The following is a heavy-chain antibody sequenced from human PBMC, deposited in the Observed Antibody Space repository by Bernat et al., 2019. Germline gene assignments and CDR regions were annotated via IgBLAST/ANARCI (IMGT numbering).Heavy chain of an antibody. CDR2: INHSGST. CDR1: GGSFSGYY. Sequence: QVQLQQWGAGLLKPSETLSLTCAVYGGSFSGYYWCWIRQPPGKGLEWIGEINHSGSTNSNPSLKSRVTISVDTTQNQFSLKLSSVAAADAAVYYCAREGIAVAGSFDYWGQGTLVTVSS. V-gene: IGHV4-34*01. J-gene: IGHJ4*02. CDR3: AREGIAVAGSFDY. D-gene: IGHD6-19*01.